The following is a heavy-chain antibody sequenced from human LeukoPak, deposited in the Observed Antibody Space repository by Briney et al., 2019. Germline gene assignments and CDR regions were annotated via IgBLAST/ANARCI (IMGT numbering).Heavy chain of an antibody. CDR3: AKVLEGGY. J-gene: IGHJ4*02. Sequence: GGSLRLSCAASGFTFDDYAMHWVRQAPGKGLEWVSGISWNSGSIGYADSVKGRFTISRDNPKNTVYLQMNSLRAEDTAVYYCAKVLEGGYWGQGTLVTVSS. CDR1: GFTFDDYA. D-gene: IGHD3-3*01. CDR2: ISWNSGSI. V-gene: IGHV3-9*01.